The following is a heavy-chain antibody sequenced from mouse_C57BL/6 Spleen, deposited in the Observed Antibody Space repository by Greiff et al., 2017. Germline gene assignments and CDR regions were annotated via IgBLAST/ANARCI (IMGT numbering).Heavy chain of an antibody. CDR2: ISDGGSYT. CDR3: ARKRYYGSSYYFDD. Sequence: EVMLVESGGGLVKPGGSLKLSCAASGFTFSSYAMSWVRQTPEKRLEWVATISDGGSYTYYPDNVKGRFTISSDNATNNPYLQMSHLKSEDTAMDYCARKRYYGSSYYFDDWGQGTSLTVAA. CDR1: GFTFSSYA. D-gene: IGHD1-1*01. V-gene: IGHV5-4*03. J-gene: IGHJ2*02.